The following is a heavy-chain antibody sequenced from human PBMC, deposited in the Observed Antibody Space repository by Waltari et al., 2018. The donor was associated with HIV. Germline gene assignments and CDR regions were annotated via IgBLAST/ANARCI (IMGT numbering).Heavy chain of an antibody. CDR2: MSGSGSNT. J-gene: IGHJ2*01. D-gene: IGHD3-3*01. Sequence: EVQLLESGVGLVQPGGSLRVSCEDTGFALHNYVMSWVRQAPGKGLEWVSGMSGSGSNTYYADSVKGRFTISRDNSKNTVYLQVNSLRAEDTAVYYCAKRGDLWYFDLWGRGTLVTFSS. CDR1: GFALHNYV. V-gene: IGHV3-23*01. CDR3: AKRGDLWYFDL.